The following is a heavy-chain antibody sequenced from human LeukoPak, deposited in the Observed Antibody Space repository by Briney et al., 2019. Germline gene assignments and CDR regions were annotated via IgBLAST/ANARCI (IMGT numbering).Heavy chain of an antibody. J-gene: IGHJ4*01. D-gene: IGHD3-10*01. CDR1: GGSFSGYY. CDR3: ARRVVGIYGSRGHFDG. V-gene: IGHV4-34*01. CDR2: INHSEST. Sequence: PSDTLSLTCAVYGGSFSGYYWSCIRHPPGKGLEWIGEINHSESTHYPPSLKRRVHISVDTSQNQISPKLSSVAAADTAVYYCARRVVGIYGSRGHFDGVGQGPLVTVSS.